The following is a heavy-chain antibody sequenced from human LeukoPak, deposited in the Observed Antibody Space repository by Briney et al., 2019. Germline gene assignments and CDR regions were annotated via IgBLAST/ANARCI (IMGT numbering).Heavy chain of an antibody. D-gene: IGHD6-13*01. CDR3: ANQRYSSSWYYFDY. V-gene: IGHV3-23*01. CDR2: ISGSGGST. CDR1: GFTFSSYA. Sequence: QSGGSLTLSCADSGFTFSSYAMSWVRQAPGKGLEWVSAISGSGGSTYYADSVKGRFTISRDNSKNTLYLQMNSLRAEDTAVYYCANQRYSSSWYYFDYWGQGTLVTVSS. J-gene: IGHJ4*02.